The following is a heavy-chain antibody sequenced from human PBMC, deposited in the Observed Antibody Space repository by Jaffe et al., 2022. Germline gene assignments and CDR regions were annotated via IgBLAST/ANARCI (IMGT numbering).Heavy chain of an antibody. CDR1: GFTFGDYA. Sequence: EVQLVESGGGLVQPGRSLRLSCTASGFTFGDYAMSWVRQAPGKGLEWVGFIRSKAYGGTTEYAASVKGRFTISRDDSKSIAYLQMNSLKTEDTAVYYCTRDSDYGSGSYFDYWGQGTLVTVSS. J-gene: IGHJ4*02. V-gene: IGHV3-49*04. CDR2: IRSKAYGGTT. CDR3: TRDSDYGSGSYFDY. D-gene: IGHD3-10*01.